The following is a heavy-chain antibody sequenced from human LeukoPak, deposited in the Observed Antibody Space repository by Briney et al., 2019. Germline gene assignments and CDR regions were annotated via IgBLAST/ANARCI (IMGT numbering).Heavy chain of an antibody. V-gene: IGHV4-59*01. Sequence: SETLSLTCAVYGGSFSGYYWSWIRQPPGKGLEWIGYIYYSGSTNYNPSLKSRVTISVDTSKNQFSLKLSSVTAADTAVYYCARTTQVEWLHFDYWGQGTLVTVSS. J-gene: IGHJ4*02. D-gene: IGHD3-3*01. CDR2: IYYSGST. CDR3: ARTTQVEWLHFDY. CDR1: GGSFSGYY.